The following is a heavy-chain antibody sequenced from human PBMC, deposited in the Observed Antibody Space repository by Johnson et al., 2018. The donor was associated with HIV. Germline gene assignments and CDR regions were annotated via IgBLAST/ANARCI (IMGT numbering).Heavy chain of an antibody. CDR1: GFTFSSYA. Sequence: VQLVESGGGVVQPGRSLRLSCAASGFTFSSYAIHWVRQAPGKGLEWVAVISNDGSNKYYADSVKGRFTISRDNSKNTLYLQMNSLRAEDTAVYYCAREAGTAFDIWGQGTMVTVSS. CDR3: AREAGTAFDI. V-gene: IGHV3-30-3*01. CDR2: ISNDGSNK. J-gene: IGHJ3*02.